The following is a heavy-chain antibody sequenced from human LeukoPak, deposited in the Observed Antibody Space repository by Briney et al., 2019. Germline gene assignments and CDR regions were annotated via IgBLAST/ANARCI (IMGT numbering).Heavy chain of an antibody. CDR3: ARGYCTSTSCYNDY. D-gene: IGHD2-2*02. CDR1: GFTFSSYG. Sequence: GGSLRLSCAASGFTFSSYGMHWVRQAPGKGLEWVAVISYDGSNKYYADCVKGRFTISRDNSKNTLYLQMNSLRTEDTAVYSCARGYCTSTSCYNDYWGQGTLVTVSS. J-gene: IGHJ4*02. CDR2: ISYDGSNK. V-gene: IGHV3-30*03.